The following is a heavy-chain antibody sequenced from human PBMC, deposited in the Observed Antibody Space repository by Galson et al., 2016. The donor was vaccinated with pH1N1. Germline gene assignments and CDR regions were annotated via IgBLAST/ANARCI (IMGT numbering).Heavy chain of an antibody. D-gene: IGHD3-10*01. CDR2: VNPSGST. CDR1: GGSFSDYY. V-gene: IGHV4-34*01. J-gene: IGHJ4*02. Sequence: SETLSLTCTVYGGSFSDYYWSWIRQPPGEGLEWIGEVNPSGSTIYNPSLNSRVIISADTSRNQFSLKLTSVTAADTAVYFCARVDFGGKLGDWGQGTQVTVSS. CDR3: ARVDFGGKLGD.